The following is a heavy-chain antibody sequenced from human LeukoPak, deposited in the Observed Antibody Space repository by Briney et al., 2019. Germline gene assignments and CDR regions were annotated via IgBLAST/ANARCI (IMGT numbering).Heavy chain of an antibody. CDR2: ISSSGSTI. CDR1: GFTFSDYY. J-gene: IGHJ6*03. V-gene: IGHV3-11*04. D-gene: IGHD3-3*01. Sequence: GGSLRLSCAASGFTFSDYYMSWIRQAPGKGLEWVSYISSSGSTIYYADSVKGRFTISRDNAKNSLYLQMNSLRAEDTAVYYCARDRRFLVWASYYMDVWGKGTTVTVSS. CDR3: ARDRRFLVWASYYMDV.